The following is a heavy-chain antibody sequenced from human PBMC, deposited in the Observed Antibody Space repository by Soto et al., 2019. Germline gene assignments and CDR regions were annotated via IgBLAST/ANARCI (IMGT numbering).Heavy chain of an antibody. CDR2: IYDSGSV. CDR3: AGNVTMGANTGIFYYGMDV. Sequence: QVQLQESGPGLVKPSETLSLTLTVSGGSISPYYWSWIRQPPGKELEWIGYIYDSGSVNDNPSLSSRVTSSVDTSKTQFSLNLNSVTAADAAVYYCAGNVTMGANTGIFYYGMDVWGQGTTVTVSS. CDR1: GGSISPYY. J-gene: IGHJ6*02. V-gene: IGHV4-59*08. D-gene: IGHD1-26*01.